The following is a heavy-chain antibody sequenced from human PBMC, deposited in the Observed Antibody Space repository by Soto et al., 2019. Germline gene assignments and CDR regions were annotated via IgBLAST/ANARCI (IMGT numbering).Heavy chain of an antibody. V-gene: IGHV3-21*01. Sequence: GGSLRLSCASSGFTFSSYSMNWVRQAPGKGLEWVSSISSSSSYIYYADSVKGRFTISRDNAKNSLYLQMNSLRAEDTAVYYCARDPREYYDIPYGMDVWGQGTTVTVSS. CDR2: ISSSSSYI. CDR1: GFTFSSYS. D-gene: IGHD3-9*01. CDR3: ARDPREYYDIPYGMDV. J-gene: IGHJ6*02.